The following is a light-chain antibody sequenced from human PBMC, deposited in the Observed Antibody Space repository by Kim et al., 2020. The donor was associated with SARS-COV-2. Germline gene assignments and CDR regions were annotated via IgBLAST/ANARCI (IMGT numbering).Light chain of an antibody. J-gene: IGLJ2*01. CDR1: SGSIASNN. CDR3: QSYDSSNHEV. Sequence: KTVTISCTRSSGSIASNNVQWYQQRPGSAPTTVIYEDNQRPSGVPVRFSGSIDSSSNSASLTISGLKTEDEADYYCQSYDSSNHEVFGGGTQLTVL. CDR2: EDN. V-gene: IGLV6-57*03.